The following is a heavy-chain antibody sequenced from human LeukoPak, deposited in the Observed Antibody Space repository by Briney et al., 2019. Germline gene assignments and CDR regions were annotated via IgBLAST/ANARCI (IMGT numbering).Heavy chain of an antibody. CDR2: INTNTGNP. CDR1: GYTFTSYA. J-gene: IGHJ6*04. D-gene: IGHD2-2*01. V-gene: IGHV7-4-1*01. CDR3: ARAMEGRYCSSTSCYGSYYYYYGMDV. Sequence: ASVKVSCKASGYTFTSYAMNWVRQAPGQGLEWMGWINTNTGNPTYAQGFTGRFVFPLDTSVSTAYLQICSLKAEDTAMYYCARAMEGRYCSSTSCYGSYYYYYGMDVWGKGTTVTVSS.